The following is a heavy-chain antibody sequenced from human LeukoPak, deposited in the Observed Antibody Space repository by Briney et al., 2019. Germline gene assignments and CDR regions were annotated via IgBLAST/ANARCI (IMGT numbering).Heavy chain of an antibody. CDR3: ARDNCRSTSCYGFDY. CDR1: GFTFSSYA. D-gene: IGHD2-2*01. J-gene: IGHJ4*02. V-gene: IGHV3-30-3*01. Sequence: GGSLRLSCAASGFTFSSYAMHWVRQAPGKGLEWVAVISYDGSNNYYADSVKGRFTISRDNSKNTLYLQMNSLRAEDTAVYYCARDNCRSTSCYGFDYWGQGTLVTVSS. CDR2: ISYDGSNN.